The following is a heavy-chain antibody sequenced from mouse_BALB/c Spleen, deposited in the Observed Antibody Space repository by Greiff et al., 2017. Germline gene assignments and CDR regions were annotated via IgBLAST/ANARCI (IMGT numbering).Heavy chain of an antibody. CDR1: GLTFSSFG. J-gene: IGHJ2*01. D-gene: IGHD1-1*01. V-gene: IGHV5-17*02. CDR3: ARVITTVVATRGGFDY. Sequence: EVQLVESGGGLVQPGGSRKLSCAASGLTFSSFGMHWVRQAPEKGLEWVAYISSGSSTIYYADTVKGRFTISRDNPKNTLFLQMTSLRSEDTAMYYCARVITTVVATRGGFDYWGQGTTLTVSS. CDR2: ISSGSSTI.